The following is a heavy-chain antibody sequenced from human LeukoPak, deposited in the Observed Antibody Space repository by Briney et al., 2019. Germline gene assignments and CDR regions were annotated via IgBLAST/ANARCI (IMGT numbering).Heavy chain of an antibody. CDR1: GFTFSSYG. CDR3: AKDGVLGGDYEGYFDL. Sequence: GGSLRLSCAASGFTFSSYGMHWVRQAPGKGLERVAFIRYDGSNKYYADSVKGRFTISRDNSKNTLYLQMNSLRAEDTAVYYCAKDGVLGGDYEGYFDLWGRGTLVTVSS. V-gene: IGHV3-30*02. J-gene: IGHJ2*01. CDR2: IRYDGSNK. D-gene: IGHD2-21*02.